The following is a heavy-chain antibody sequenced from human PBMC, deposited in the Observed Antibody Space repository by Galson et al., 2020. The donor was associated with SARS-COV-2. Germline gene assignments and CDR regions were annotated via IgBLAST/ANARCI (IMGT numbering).Heavy chain of an antibody. CDR2: INHSGST. CDR3: ARWEVAAETGKFHY. J-gene: IGHJ4*02. CDR1: GGSFNNYY. V-gene: IGHV4-34*01. D-gene: IGHD2-2*01. Sequence: SETLSLTCSVYGGSFNNYYWNWIRQPPGKGLEWIGEINHSGSTTYNPSLKSRVTISVDTSKNQFSLKRSSVSAADTAVYYCARWEVAAETGKFHYWGQGTLVTVSS.